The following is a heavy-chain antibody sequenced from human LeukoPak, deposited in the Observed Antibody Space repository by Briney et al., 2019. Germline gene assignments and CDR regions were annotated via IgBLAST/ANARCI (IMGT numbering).Heavy chain of an antibody. J-gene: IGHJ5*02. CDR2: IYYSGST. Sequence: SETLSLTCTVSGGSISRYYWSWIRQPAGKGLEWIGYIYYSGSTNYNPSPRSRVTISVDTSKNQFSLKLSSVTAADTAVYYCARSAFSSKFDPWGQGTLVTVSS. CDR1: GGSISRYY. CDR3: ARSAFSSKFDP. V-gene: IGHV4-59*01. D-gene: IGHD3-16*01.